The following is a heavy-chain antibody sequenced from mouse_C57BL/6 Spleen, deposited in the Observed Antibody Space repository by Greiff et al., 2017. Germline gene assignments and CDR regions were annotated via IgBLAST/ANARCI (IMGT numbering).Heavy chain of an antibody. V-gene: IGHV5-17*01. J-gene: IGHJ3*01. CDR3: ARGNAWFAY. CDR1: GFAFSDYG. D-gene: IGHD2-1*01. CDR2: ISSGSSTI. Sequence: EVKLMESGGGLVKPGGSLKLSCAASGFAFSDYGMHWVRQAPEKGLEWVAYISSGSSTIYYADTVKGRFTISRDNAKNTLFLKMTSLRSEDTAMYYCARGNAWFAYWGQGTLVTVSA.